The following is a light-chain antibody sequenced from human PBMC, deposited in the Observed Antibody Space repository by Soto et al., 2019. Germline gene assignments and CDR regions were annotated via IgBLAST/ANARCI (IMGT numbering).Light chain of an antibody. CDR1: QSISIN. CDR2: NAS. J-gene: IGKJ1*01. CDR3: QQSHNTPRT. Sequence: DIQMTQSPSSLSASVGDRVTITCRASQSISINLNWYQQKPGKAPKVLIYNASTLQSGVPSRFSGSGSGTDFTLTISSLQPEDFATYFCQQSHNTPRTFGQGTKGESK. V-gene: IGKV1-39*01.